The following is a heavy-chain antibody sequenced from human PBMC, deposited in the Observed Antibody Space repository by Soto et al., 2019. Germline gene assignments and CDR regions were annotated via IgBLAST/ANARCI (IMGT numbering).Heavy chain of an antibody. J-gene: IGHJ6*02. Sequence: ASVKVSCKASGYTFTSYYMHWVRQAPGQGLEWMGIINPSGGNTSYAQKFQGRVTMTTDTSTSTAYTELRSLRSDDTAVYYCASMTFPNPSYYYGMDVWGQGTTVTVSS. V-gene: IGHV1-46*01. CDR1: GYTFTSYY. CDR3: ASMTFPNPSYYYGMDV. D-gene: IGHD2-8*01. CDR2: INPSGGNT.